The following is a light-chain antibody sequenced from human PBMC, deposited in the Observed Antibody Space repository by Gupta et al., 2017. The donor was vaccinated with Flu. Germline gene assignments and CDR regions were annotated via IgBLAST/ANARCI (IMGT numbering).Light chain of an antibody. CDR3: QQYNSYSEGT. CDR2: KAS. CDR1: QSISGW. J-gene: IGKJ2*02. V-gene: IGKV1-5*03. Sequence: DIQMTQSPSTLSASVGDRVSITCRASQSISGWLAWYQQKPGKAPKLLIYKASTLETGVPSRFSGSGSGTEXTLTISXLQPDDFATYYCQQYNSYSEGTFGXGTKLEIK.